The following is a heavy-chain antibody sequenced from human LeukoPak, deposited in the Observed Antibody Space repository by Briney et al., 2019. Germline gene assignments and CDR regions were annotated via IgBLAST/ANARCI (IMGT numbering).Heavy chain of an antibody. V-gene: IGHV4-39*01. CDR2: IYYGGTT. J-gene: IGHJ6*02. Sequence: SETLSLTCTVSSGSISSSSYYWGWIRQPPGKGLEWIGSIYYGGTTYYNPSLKSRVTMSVGTSKNQFSLKLSSVTAADTAVYYCASHQKSYYYYGLDVWGQGTTVTVSS. CDR1: SGSISSSSYY. CDR3: ASHQKSYYYYGLDV.